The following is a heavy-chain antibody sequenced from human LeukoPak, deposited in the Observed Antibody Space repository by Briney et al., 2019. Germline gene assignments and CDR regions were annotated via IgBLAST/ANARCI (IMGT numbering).Heavy chain of an antibody. V-gene: IGHV4-4*07. CDR1: GXXINNHY. CDR3: ARVSLGSDWLNGMYYFDY. CDR2: IYSSGST. Sequence: PSETLSLTXXVSGXXINNHYWSWIRQPAGKGLEWIGRIYSSGSTNYNPSLKSRVTMSIDTPKNQFSLKLSSVTAADTAVYYCARVSLGSDWLNGMYYFDYWGQGTLVTVSS. J-gene: IGHJ4*02. D-gene: IGHD3-9*01.